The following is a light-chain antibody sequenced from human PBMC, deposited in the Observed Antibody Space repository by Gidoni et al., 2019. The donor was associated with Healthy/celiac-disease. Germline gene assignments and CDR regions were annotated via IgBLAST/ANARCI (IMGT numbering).Light chain of an antibody. CDR1: QNVSSN. CDR2: GAS. Sequence: ELVMTQSPATLSVSPGERATLSCRACQNVSSNLAWYQQKPGQASRLLIYGASTRATGIPARFSGRGSGTEFTLTISSLQSEYFAVYYCQQYNNWPRTFGQGTKVEIK. J-gene: IGKJ1*01. V-gene: IGKV3-15*01. CDR3: QQYNNWPRT.